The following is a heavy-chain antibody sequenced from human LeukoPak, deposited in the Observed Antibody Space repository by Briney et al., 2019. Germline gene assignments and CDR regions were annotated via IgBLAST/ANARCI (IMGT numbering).Heavy chain of an antibody. J-gene: IGHJ5*02. CDR1: GGTFSSCA. Sequence: GASVKVSCKASGGTFSSCAISWVRQAPGQGLEWMGGIIPIFGTANYAQKFQGRVTITADESTSTAYMELSSLRSEDTAVYYCARSGLNDFWSGYYNWSDPWGQGTLVTVSS. CDR3: ARSGLNDFWSGYYNWSDP. D-gene: IGHD3-3*01. CDR2: IIPIFGTA. V-gene: IGHV1-69*01.